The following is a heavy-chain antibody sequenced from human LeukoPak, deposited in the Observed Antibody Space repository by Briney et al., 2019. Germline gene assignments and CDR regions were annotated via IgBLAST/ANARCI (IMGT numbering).Heavy chain of an antibody. CDR1: GFTFSSYT. V-gene: IGHV3-53*01. J-gene: IGHJ6*02. D-gene: IGHD6-13*01. Sequence: PGGSLRLSCTASGFTFSSYTMSWVRQAPGKGLEWVTLIYTGGSTSYADSVKGRFTISRDNSKNTLYLQMNSLRAEDTAVYYCAREAAGYHYYYGMDVWGQGTTVTVSS. CDR2: IYTGGST. CDR3: AREAAGYHYYYGMDV.